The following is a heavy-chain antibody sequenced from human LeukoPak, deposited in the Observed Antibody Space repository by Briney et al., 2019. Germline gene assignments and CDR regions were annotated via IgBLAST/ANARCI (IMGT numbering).Heavy chain of an antibody. V-gene: IGHV3-23*01. CDR1: GFTLSTYA. Sequence: GGSLRLSCTASGFTLSTYAMSWVRQAPGEGLEWVSGISGSGGSTYYTDSVKGRFTISRDNSKNTLYLQMNSLRAEDTAVYYCARPPPTYYYDSSGYYYFDYWGQGTLVTVSS. D-gene: IGHD3-22*01. J-gene: IGHJ4*02. CDR3: ARPPPTYYYDSSGYYYFDY. CDR2: ISGSGGST.